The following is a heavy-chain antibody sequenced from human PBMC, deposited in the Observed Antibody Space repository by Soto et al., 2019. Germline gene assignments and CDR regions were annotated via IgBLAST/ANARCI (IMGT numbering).Heavy chain of an antibody. CDR3: VRQGFGRLHGIVDV. J-gene: IGHJ6*02. CDR1: GGSISSGGYY. D-gene: IGHD3-10*01. CDR2: IYYSGST. Sequence: SETLSLTCTVSGGSISSGGYYWSWIRQHPGKGLEWIGYIYYSGSTYYNPSLKSRVTISVDTSKNQFSLKLSSVTAADTAVYYCVRQGFGRLHGIVDVWGQGTTVTVSS. V-gene: IGHV4-31*03.